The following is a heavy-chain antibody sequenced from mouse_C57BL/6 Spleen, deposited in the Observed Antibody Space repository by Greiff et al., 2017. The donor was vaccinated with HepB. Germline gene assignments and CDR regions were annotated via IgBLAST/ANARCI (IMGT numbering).Heavy chain of an antibody. J-gene: IGHJ4*01. CDR3: TRSGTLYAMDY. V-gene: IGHV1-5*01. Sequence: EVQLQQSGTVLARPGASVKMSCKTSGYTFTSYWMHWVKQRPGQGLEWIGAIYPGNSDTSYNQKFKCKAKLTAVTSASTAYMELSSRTNEDSAVYYCTRSGTLYAMDYWGQGTSVTVSS. CDR1: GYTFTSYW. D-gene: IGHD4-1*01. CDR2: IYPGNSDT.